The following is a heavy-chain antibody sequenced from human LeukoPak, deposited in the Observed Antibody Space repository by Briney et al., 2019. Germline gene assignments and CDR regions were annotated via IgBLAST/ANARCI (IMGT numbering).Heavy chain of an antibody. V-gene: IGHV1-2*02. Sequence: ASVKVSCKASGYTFTDNYLLWVRQAPGHGLEWMGWISPNTGTTNGVQNFQGKVTMPTDTSNSTAYTELGRLRSDHTAMYYCARPPRGLRTLFFDFWGQGSLVTVSS. J-gene: IGHJ4*02. CDR1: GYTFTDNY. CDR3: ARPPRGLRTLFFDF. CDR2: ISPNTGTT. D-gene: IGHD3-10*01.